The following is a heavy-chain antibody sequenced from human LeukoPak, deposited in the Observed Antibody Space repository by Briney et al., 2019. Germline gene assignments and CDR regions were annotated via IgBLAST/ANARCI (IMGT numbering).Heavy chain of an antibody. V-gene: IGHV3-74*01. CDR1: GFTFSSHW. J-gene: IGHJ4*02. D-gene: IGHD1-26*01. CDR3: ARERGSGSYRDDY. Sequence: GGSLRLSCAASGFTFSSHWMHWVRQAPGKGLVWVSRINSDGSTTTYADSVKGRLTISGDNANNTLYLQMDSLRAEDTAIYYCARERGSGSYRDDYWGQGTLVTVFS. CDR2: INSDGSTT.